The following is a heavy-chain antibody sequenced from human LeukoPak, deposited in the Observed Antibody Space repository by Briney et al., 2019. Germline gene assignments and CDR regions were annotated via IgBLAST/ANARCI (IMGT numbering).Heavy chain of an antibody. CDR3: ARDGSSVFDS. CDR2: ISYDGSNK. J-gene: IGHJ4*02. Sequence: PGRSLRLSCAASGFTFSSYAMHWVRQAPGKGLEWVAVISYDGSNKYYADSVKGRFTISRDNSKNTLYLQMNSLRAEDTAVYYCARDGSSVFDSCGQRDLGTVSS. CDR1: GFTFSSYA. V-gene: IGHV3-30-3*01. D-gene: IGHD1-26*01.